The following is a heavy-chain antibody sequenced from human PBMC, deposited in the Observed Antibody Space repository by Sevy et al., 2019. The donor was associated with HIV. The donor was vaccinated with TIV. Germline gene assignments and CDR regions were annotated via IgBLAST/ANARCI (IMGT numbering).Heavy chain of an antibody. CDR2: ISHSGDST. CDR3: AGRKGDDFWSGSIRSPWVGGPLFDY. J-gene: IGHJ4*02. V-gene: IGHV3-23*01. D-gene: IGHD3-3*01. Sequence: GGSLRLSCTSSGFTFSSYAMNWVRQAPGKGLEWVSTISHSGDSTYYADSVKGRFTISRDNSGNTLYLQMNSLRAEDTALDYRAGRKGDDFWSGSIRSPWVGGPLFDYWGQGTLVTVSS. CDR1: GFTFSSYA.